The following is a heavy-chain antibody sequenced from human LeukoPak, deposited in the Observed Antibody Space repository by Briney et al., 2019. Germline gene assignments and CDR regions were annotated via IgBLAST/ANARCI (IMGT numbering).Heavy chain of an antibody. J-gene: IGHJ5*02. D-gene: IGHD6-13*01. CDR1: GGSINNGGYY. CDR3: ARDYQQQLGWFDP. Sequence: SETLSLTCTVSGGSINNGGYYWSWIRQHPGKGLEWIGYIYYSGSSYYNPSLRSRVTISVDTSKNHFSLKLSSVTAADTAVYYCARDYQQQLGWFDPWGQGTLVTVSS. CDR2: IYYSGSS. V-gene: IGHV4-31*03.